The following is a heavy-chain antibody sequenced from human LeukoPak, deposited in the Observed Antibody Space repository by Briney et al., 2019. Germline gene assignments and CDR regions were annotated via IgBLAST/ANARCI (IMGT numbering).Heavy chain of an antibody. J-gene: IGHJ6*02. CDR1: GFTFSSYA. CDR3: AKAEPSPYDILTGYSYYYYGMDV. D-gene: IGHD3-9*01. V-gene: IGHV3-23*01. Sequence: GGSLRLSCAASGFTFSSYAMSWVRQAPGKGLEWVSAISGSGGSTYYADSVKGRFTISRDNSKNTLYLQMNSLRAEDTAVYYCAKAEPSPYDILTGYSYYYYGMDVWGQGTTVTVSS. CDR2: ISGSGGST.